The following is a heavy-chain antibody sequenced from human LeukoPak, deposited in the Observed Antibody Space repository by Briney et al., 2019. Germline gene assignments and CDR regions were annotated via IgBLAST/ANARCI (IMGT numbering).Heavy chain of an antibody. CDR1: GFTFSSYW. J-gene: IGHJ4*02. V-gene: IGHV3-7*01. Sequence: PGGSLRLFCAASGFTFSSYWMSWVRQAPGEGLEWVANIKKDGSEKYYVDSVKGRFTISRDNAKNSLYLQMNSLRAEDTAVYYCARVSVRGVLPPYFDYWGQGTLVTVSS. CDR2: IKKDGSEK. CDR3: ARVSVRGVLPPYFDY. D-gene: IGHD3-10*01.